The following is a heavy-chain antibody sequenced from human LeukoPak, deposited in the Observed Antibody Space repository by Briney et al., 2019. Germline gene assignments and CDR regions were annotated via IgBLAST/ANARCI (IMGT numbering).Heavy chain of an antibody. J-gene: IGHJ4*02. CDR3: AKGDCTNGVCYRAALDYFDY. CDR1: GFPFNSYA. Sequence: AGGSLRLSCVASGFPFNSYAMTWVRQAPGKGLEWVATIRQDGSVNHCVDSVKGRFTVSRDNAWNSLYLQMDSLRAEDTAVYYCAKGDCTNGVCYRAALDYFDYWGQGTLVTVSS. D-gene: IGHD2-8*01. CDR2: IRQDGSVN. V-gene: IGHV3-7*03.